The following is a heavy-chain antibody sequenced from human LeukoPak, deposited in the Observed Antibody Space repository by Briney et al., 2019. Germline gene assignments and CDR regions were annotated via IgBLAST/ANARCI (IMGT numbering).Heavy chain of an antibody. CDR2: IDPNSGGT. Sequence: ASVKVSCKASGYTFTGYYMHWVRQAPGQGLEWMGWIDPNSGGTNYAQKFQGRVTMTRDTSISTAYMELSRLRSDDTAMYYCARDFYYDSSDRPDYWGQGTLVTVSS. CDR1: GYTFTGYY. D-gene: IGHD3-22*01. V-gene: IGHV1-2*02. J-gene: IGHJ4*02. CDR3: ARDFYYDSSDRPDY.